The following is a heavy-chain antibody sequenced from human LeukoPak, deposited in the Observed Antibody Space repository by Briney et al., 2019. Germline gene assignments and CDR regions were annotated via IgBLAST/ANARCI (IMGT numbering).Heavy chain of an antibody. CDR2: IYHSGST. Sequence: PSETLSLTCTVSSYSISSGYYWGWIRQPPGKGLEWIGSIYHSGSTYYNPSLKSRVTISVDTSKNQFSLKLSSVTAADTAVYYCARTYYGSGSFLDYWGQGTLVTVPS. V-gene: IGHV4-38-2*02. D-gene: IGHD3-10*01. CDR1: SYSISSGYY. CDR3: ARTYYGSGSFLDY. J-gene: IGHJ4*02.